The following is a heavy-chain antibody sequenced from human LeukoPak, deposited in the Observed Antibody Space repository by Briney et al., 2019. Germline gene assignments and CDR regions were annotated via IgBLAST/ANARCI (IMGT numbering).Heavy chain of an antibody. J-gene: IGHJ3*02. CDR3: AREGAPKVAFGI. D-gene: IGHD3-16*01. Sequence: GGSLRLSCAASGFTFSSYGMHWVRQAPGKGLEWVAVIWYDGSNKYYADSVKGRFTISRDNSKNTLYLQMNSLRAEDTAVYYCAREGAPKVAFGIWGQGTMVTVSS. CDR1: GFTFSSYG. CDR2: IWYDGSNK. V-gene: IGHV3-33*01.